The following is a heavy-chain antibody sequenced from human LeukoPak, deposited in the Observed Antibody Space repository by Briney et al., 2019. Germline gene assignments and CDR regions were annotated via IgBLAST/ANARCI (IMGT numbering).Heavy chain of an antibody. CDR1: GDSISNYY. V-gene: IGHV4-59*01. D-gene: IGHD3-10*01. CDR3: ARDNAYYGSGRNNWFDP. J-gene: IGHJ5*02. Sequence: SETLSLTCTVSGDSISNYYWSWIRQPPGKGLEWIGYIYYSGSTNYNPSLKSRVTISVDTSKNQFSLRLSSVTAADTAVYYCARDNAYYGSGRNNWFDPWGQGTLVTVSS. CDR2: IYYSGST.